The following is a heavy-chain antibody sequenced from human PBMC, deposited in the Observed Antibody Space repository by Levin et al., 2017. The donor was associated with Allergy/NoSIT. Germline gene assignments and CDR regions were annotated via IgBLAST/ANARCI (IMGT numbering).Heavy chain of an antibody. V-gene: IGHV3-23*01. J-gene: IGHJ3*02. CDR1: GFTFNNYA. D-gene: IGHD3-16*01. CDR2: LKSGGES. CDR3: ARTLGHVDPFDI. Sequence: GGSLRLSCAVSGFTFNNYAMSWVRQAPGKGLEWVSTLKSGGESFYADSVKGRFTISRDISKNTLYLQLNSLRAEDTAVYYCARTLGHVDPFDIRGQGTMVTVSS.